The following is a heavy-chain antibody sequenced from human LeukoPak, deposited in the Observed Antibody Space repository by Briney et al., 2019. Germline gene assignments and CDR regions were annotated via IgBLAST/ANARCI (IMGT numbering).Heavy chain of an antibody. V-gene: IGHV3-23*01. CDR1: GFTFSSYA. CDR3: AKGSAIVLMVYAPGDY. J-gene: IGHJ4*02. D-gene: IGHD2-8*01. Sequence: QSGGSLRLSCAASGFTFSSYAMSWVRQAPGKGLEWVSAISGSGGSTYYADSVKGRFTISRDNSKNTLYLQMNSLRAEDTAVYYCAKGSAIVLMVYAPGDYWGQGTLVTVSS. CDR2: ISGSGGST.